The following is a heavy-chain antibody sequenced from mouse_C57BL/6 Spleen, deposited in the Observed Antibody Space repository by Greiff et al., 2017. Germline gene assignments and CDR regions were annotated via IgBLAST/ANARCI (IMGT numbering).Heavy chain of an antibody. CDR1: GYTFTSYW. CDR3: AREGGYGSSYVGYAMDY. J-gene: IGHJ4*01. Sequence: VQLQQPGAELVKPGASVKLSCKASGYTFTSYWMHWVKQRPGQGLEWIGMIHPNSGSTNYNEKFKSKATLTVDKSSSTAYMQLSSLTSEDSAVYYCAREGGYGSSYVGYAMDYWGQGTSVTVSS. V-gene: IGHV1-64*01. CDR2: IHPNSGST. D-gene: IGHD1-1*01.